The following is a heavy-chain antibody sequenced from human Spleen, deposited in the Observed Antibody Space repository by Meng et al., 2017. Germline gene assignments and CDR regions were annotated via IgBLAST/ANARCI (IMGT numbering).Heavy chain of an antibody. CDR3: AKDWLVRFGELFNNWFDP. Sequence: GESLKISCAASGFTFSSYGMHWVRQAPGKGLEWVSAISGSGGSTYYADSVKGRFTISRDNSKNTLYLQMNSLRAEDTAVYYCAKDWLVRFGELFNNWFDPWGQGTLVTVSS. CDR2: ISGSGGST. D-gene: IGHD3-10*01. J-gene: IGHJ5*02. V-gene: IGHV3-23*01. CDR1: GFTFSSYG.